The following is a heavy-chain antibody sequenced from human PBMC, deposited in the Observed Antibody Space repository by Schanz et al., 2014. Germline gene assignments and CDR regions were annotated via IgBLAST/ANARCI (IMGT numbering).Heavy chain of an antibody. Sequence: EVQLLESGGGLVQPGGSLRLSCAASGFTFSSYAMSWVRQAPGKGLEWVSAISGSGGSTYYADSVKGRFTISRDNTKNTLYQQMNSLRAEDTAVYYCASKVVATIAGYYENWGQGTLVIVSS. CDR2: ISGSGGST. V-gene: IGHV3-23*01. D-gene: IGHD5-12*01. CDR1: GFTFSSYA. CDR3: ASKVVATIAGYYEN. J-gene: IGHJ4*02.